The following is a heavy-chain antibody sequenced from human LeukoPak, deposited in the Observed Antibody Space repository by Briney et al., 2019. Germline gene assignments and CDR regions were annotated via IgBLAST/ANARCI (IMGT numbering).Heavy chain of an antibody. Sequence: SETLSLTCTVSGGSISSYYWSWIRQPPGKGLEWIGYIYYSGSTNYNPSLKSRVTISVDTSKNQFSLKLSSVTAADTAVYYCARVSVAAHFYFDYWGQVTLVTVSS. CDR2: IYYSGST. CDR1: GGSISSYY. CDR3: ARVSVAAHFYFDY. J-gene: IGHJ4*02. V-gene: IGHV4-59*01. D-gene: IGHD6-6*01.